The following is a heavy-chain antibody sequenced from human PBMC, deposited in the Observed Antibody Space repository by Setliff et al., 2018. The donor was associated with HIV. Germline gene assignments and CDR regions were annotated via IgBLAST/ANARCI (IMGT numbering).Heavy chain of an antibody. CDR2: INAGNGNT. CDR1: GYTFTAYV. D-gene: IGHD3-16*01. J-gene: IGHJ4*02. Sequence: ASVKVSCKASGYTFTAYVMHWVRQAPGQRLEWVGWINAGNGNTKYSQKSQGRVTFIRDTSASTAYMELSSLRSEDTAVYYCARGPGAFGGTSVQNFDYWGQGTLVTVSS. CDR3: ARGPGAFGGTSVQNFDY. V-gene: IGHV1-3*01.